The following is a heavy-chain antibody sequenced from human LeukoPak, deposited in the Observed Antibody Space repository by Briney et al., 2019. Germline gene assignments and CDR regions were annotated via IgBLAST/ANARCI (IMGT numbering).Heavy chain of an antibody. Sequence: KPSETLSLTCTVSGGSISGYSWTWIRQPPGQGLEWIGYFHNSRTTSYNPSLTGRVIISVDTAMGQISLKLNSVTAADTAVYYCARGHLGLSPWGQGTLVTVSS. CDR2: FHNSRTT. J-gene: IGHJ5*02. D-gene: IGHD3-10*01. CDR3: ARGHLGLSP. V-gene: IGHV4-59*01. CDR1: GGSISGYS.